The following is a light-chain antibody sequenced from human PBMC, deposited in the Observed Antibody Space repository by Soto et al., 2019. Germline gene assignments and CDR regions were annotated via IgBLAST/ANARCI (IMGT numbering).Light chain of an antibody. Sequence: IQMTPSPSSLSASVGDTVTITSRASQDIRNELGWYQQKPGTAPKFLICAASSLHCGVPSRFSGSGSGTDFTLTISGLQPEDFATYYCLQERGYPRTFGQGIKVDIK. V-gene: IGKV1-6*02. CDR2: AAS. CDR1: QDIRNE. CDR3: LQERGYPRT. J-gene: IGKJ1*01.